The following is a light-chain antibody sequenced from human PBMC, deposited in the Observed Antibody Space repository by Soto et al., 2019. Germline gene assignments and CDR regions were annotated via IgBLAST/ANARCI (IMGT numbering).Light chain of an antibody. V-gene: IGKV3-15*01. Sequence: EIVMTQSPATLSVSPGEKTTLSCRASQSVSRNLAWYQQKPGQTPSLLIYGTSTRANGVPARFSASGTGTEFSLPLRSLQSEDCAVYYCEHYKNLSLTVSGGTKVEIK. CDR3: EHYKNLSLT. J-gene: IGKJ4*01. CDR1: QSVSRN. CDR2: GTS.